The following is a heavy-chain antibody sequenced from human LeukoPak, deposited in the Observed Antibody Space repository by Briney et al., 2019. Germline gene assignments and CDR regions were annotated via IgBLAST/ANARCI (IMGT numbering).Heavy chain of an antibody. D-gene: IGHD3-9*01. CDR3: ARSDYDILTGYPNWFDP. CDR2: ISAYNGNT. Sequence: ASVTVSCKASGYTFTSYGISWVRQAPGQGIEWMGWISAYNGNTNYAQKLQGRVTMTTDTSTSTAYMELRSLRSDDTAVYYCARSDYDILTGYPNWFDPWGQGTLVTVSS. J-gene: IGHJ5*02. V-gene: IGHV1-18*01. CDR1: GYTFTSYG.